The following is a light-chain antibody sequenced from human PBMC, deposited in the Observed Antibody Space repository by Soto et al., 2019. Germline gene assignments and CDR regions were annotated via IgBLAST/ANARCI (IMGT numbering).Light chain of an antibody. V-gene: IGKV1-5*01. CDR1: QSISTW. CDR2: DAS. J-gene: IGKJ1*01. Sequence: DIQMTQSPSTLSASVGDRVTITCRASQSISTWLAWYQQKPGKAPNLLIYDASRLQSGVPSRFSGSGSGTEFTLTISSLQPDDFATYYCQQYDSYSWTFGLGTKVDIK. CDR3: QQYDSYSWT.